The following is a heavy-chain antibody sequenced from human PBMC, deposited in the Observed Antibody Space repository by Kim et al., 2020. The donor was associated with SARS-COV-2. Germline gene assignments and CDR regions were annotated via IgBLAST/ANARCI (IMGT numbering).Heavy chain of an antibody. Sequence: GGSLRLSCAASGFTFSSYSMNWVRQAPGKGLEWVSSISSSSSYIYYADSVKGRFTISRDNSKNSLYLQMNSLRAEDTAVYYCARDGYYGDFYYYYYVMDVWGQGTTVTVSS. CDR3: ARDGYYGDFYYYYYVMDV. D-gene: IGHD4-17*01. J-gene: IGHJ6*02. CDR1: GFTFSSYS. CDR2: ISSSSSYI. V-gene: IGHV3-21*01.